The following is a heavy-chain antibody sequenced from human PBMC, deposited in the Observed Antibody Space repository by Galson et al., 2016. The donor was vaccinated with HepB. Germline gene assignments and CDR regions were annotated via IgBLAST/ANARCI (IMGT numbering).Heavy chain of an antibody. CDR2: ISTYNGNT. CDR1: GYTFTGYG. J-gene: IGHJ4*02. Sequence: SVKVSCKASGYTFTGYGITWVRQAPGQGLEWMGWISTYNGNTNYPQNVQDRVTINTDTSTATAYMELRSLTSDEPAVYFCARGPIAMVRDLMSATYFDYWGQGTLVTVSS. V-gene: IGHV1-18*01. CDR3: ARGPIAMVRDLMSATYFDY. D-gene: IGHD3-10*01.